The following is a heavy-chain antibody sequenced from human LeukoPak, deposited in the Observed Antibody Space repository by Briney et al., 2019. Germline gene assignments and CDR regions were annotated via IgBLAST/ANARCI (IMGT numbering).Heavy chain of an antibody. J-gene: IGHJ5*02. CDR3: VGIPNSANFTNWFDP. CDR1: GFTYSSYN. Sequence: GGSLRLSCAASGFTYSSYNMNWVRQAPQKGLEWISSISGNSANIFYAHSVKGRFPISRDNAKNSLYLQMNSVRDDDTAVYYSVGIPNSANFTNWFDPRGQGTLVTVSS. V-gene: IGHV3-21*01. CDR2: ISGNSANI. D-gene: IGHD2/OR15-2a*01.